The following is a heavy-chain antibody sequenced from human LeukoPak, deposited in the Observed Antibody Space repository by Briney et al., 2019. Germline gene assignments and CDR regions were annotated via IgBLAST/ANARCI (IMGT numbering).Heavy chain of an antibody. CDR3: ARDDYSNEEFDY. CDR2: ISSSSSYI. J-gene: IGHJ4*02. CDR1: GFTFSSYA. D-gene: IGHD4-4*01. Sequence: GGSLRLSCAASGFTFSSYAMSWVRQAPGKGLEWVSSISSSSSYIYYADSVKGRFTISRDNAKNSLYLQMNSLRAEDTAVYYCARDDYSNEEFDYWGQGTLVTVSS. V-gene: IGHV3-21*01.